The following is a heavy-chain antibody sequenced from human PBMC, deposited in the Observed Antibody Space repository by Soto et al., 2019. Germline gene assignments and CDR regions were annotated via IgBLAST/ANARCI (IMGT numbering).Heavy chain of an antibody. J-gene: IGHJ5*02. D-gene: IGHD2-15*01. CDR3: AKGSDMDWFDP. Sequence: LRLSCVASGFTFSNFGMHWVRQAPGKGLEWVAVISHDGTSKYYGNSVKGRFSISRDDSMNTVYLQLNSLRAEDTAVYYCAKGSDMDWFDPWGQGTLVTVSS. V-gene: IGHV3-30*18. CDR1: GFTFSNFG. CDR2: ISHDGTSK.